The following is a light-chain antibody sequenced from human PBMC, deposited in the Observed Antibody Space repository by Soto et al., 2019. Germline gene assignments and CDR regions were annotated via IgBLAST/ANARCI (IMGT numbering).Light chain of an antibody. CDR1: SSDIGGYNY. CDR3: SSYTTAGTYV. J-gene: IGLJ1*01. CDR2: EVT. Sequence: QSALTQPASVSGSPGQSITISCTGTSSDIGGYNYVSWYQQHPGKAPKVMIYEVTNRPPGVSTRFSGSKTGNTASLTISGLQPDDETDYYSSSYTTAGTYVFGPGTKVTVL. V-gene: IGLV2-14*01.